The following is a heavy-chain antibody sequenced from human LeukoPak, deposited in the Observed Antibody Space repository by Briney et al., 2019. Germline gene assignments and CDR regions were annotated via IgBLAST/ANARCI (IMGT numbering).Heavy chain of an antibody. D-gene: IGHD1-26*01. V-gene: IGHV3-72*01. CDR3: ARVGNYLDY. CDR1: GFTFSAHY. Sequence: EGSLRLSCAACGFTFSAHYMDWVRQTPGKGLEWVGRIRNKDNKYIIEYAASVKGRFTISRDDSKNKLYLQMNSLKTEDTAVYYCARVGNYLDYWGQGTLVIVSS. CDR2: IRNKDNKYII. J-gene: IGHJ4*02.